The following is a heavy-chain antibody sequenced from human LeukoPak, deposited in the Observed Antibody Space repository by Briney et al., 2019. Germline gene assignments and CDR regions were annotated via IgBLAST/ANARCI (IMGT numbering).Heavy chain of an antibody. V-gene: IGHV1-18*03. CDR3: ARESFRYGSDFDY. D-gene: IGHD3-10*01. CDR2: INAYNGNT. CDR1: GYTFTSYG. J-gene: IGHJ4*02. Sequence: ASVKVSCKASGYTFTSYGISWVRQAPGQGLEWMGWINAYNGNTNYAHKLQGRVTMTTDTSTSTAYMELRSLRSDDMAVYYCARESFRYGSDFDYWGQGTLVTVSS.